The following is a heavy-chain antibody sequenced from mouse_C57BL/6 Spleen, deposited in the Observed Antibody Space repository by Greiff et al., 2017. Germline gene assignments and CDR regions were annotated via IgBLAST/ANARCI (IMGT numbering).Heavy chain of an antibody. V-gene: IGHV1-22*01. CDR2: INPNNGGT. Sequence: VQLQQSGPELVKPGASVKMSCKASGYTFTDYNMHWVKQSHGKSLEWIGYINPNNGGTSYNQKFKGKATLTVNKSSSTAYMELRSLTSEDSAVYYCARMGLTGTWGLDYWGQGTTLTVSS. CDR1: GYTFTDYN. D-gene: IGHD4-1*01. CDR3: ARMGLTGTWGLDY. J-gene: IGHJ2*01.